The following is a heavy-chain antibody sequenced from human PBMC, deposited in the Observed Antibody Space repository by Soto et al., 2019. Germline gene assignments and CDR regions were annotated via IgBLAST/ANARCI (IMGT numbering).Heavy chain of an antibody. CDR1: GGSINTFY. Sequence: PSETLSLTCTVSGGSINTFYWSWVRQPAGKGLEWIGRIFSSGSTSFNPSLESRVAMSVDTSKNHFSLNLSSVTASDTAVYYCVSQRTSVLTQAYFDYWGPGALVTVSS. V-gene: IGHV4-4*07. CDR3: VSQRTSVLTQAYFDY. CDR2: IFSSGST. J-gene: IGHJ4*02. D-gene: IGHD2-8*01.